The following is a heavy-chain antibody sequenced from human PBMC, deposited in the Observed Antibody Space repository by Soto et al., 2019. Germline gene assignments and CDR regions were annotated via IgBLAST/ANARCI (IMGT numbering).Heavy chain of an antibody. Sequence: QVQLVQSGAEVKKPGASVKVSCKASGYTFTSYAMHWVRQAPGQRLEWMGWINAGNGNTKYSQKFQGRVTITRDTSASTAYMELSILRSEDTAVYYCAGDRRPYSYATLNWFDPWGQGTLVTVSS. D-gene: IGHD5-18*01. J-gene: IGHJ5*02. CDR1: GYTFTSYA. CDR2: INAGNGNT. V-gene: IGHV1-3*01. CDR3: AGDRRPYSYATLNWFDP.